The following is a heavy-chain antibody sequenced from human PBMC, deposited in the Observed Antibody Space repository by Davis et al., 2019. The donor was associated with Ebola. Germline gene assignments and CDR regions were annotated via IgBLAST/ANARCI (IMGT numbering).Heavy chain of an antibody. D-gene: IGHD5-18*01. J-gene: IGHJ6*03. CDR1: GFTFSDYY. CDR2: ISSSSSYT. CDR3: ARDQGDTAMGYYYMDV. V-gene: IGHV3-11*06. Sequence: GESLKISCAASGFTFSDYYMSWIRQAPGKGLEWVSYISSSSSYTNYADSVKGRFTISRDNAKNSLYLQMNSLRAEDTAVYYCARDQGDTAMGYYYMDVWGKGTTVTVSS.